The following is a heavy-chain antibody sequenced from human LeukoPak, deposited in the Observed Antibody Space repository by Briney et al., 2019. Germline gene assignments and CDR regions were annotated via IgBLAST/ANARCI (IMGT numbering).Heavy chain of an antibody. CDR1: GGSISSYY. CDR2: IYYRGST. V-gene: IGHV4-59*01. D-gene: IGHD5-12*01. CDR3: ARDSGYDSRWFDP. J-gene: IGHJ5*02. Sequence: SSETLSLTCTVSGGSISSYYWSWIRQPPGKGLEWIGYIYYRGSTNYNPSLKSRVTISVDTSKNQFSLKLSSVTAADTAVYYCARDSGYDSRWFDPWGQGTLVTVSS.